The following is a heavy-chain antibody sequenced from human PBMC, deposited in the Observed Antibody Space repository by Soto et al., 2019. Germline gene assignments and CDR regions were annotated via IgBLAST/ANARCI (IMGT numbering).Heavy chain of an antibody. CDR1: DYTFTSYG. V-gene: IGHV1-18*01. CDR2: ISVHNGNT. CDR3: VGGMDV. Sequence: QVQLVQSGAEVKKPGASVKVSCKTSDYTFTSYGVNWVRQAPGQGLEWMGWISVHNGNTNYAQRLQGRVTMTTDTSKSTAYMELRSLRSDDTAVYYCVGGMDVWGQGTTVTVSS. J-gene: IGHJ6*02.